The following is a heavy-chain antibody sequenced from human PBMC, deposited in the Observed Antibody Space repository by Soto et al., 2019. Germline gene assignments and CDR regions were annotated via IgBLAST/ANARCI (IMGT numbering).Heavy chain of an antibody. CDR3: VKDRYCSTPSCLGYSEP. D-gene: IGHD2-2*01. Sequence: WVRTAPGKGLEWVSLITDNGRSTYYADSVKGGFTISRDNSKNTLYLQMTSLRAEDTAVYYCVKDRYCSTPSCLGYSEPWGQGTLVTFFS. J-gene: IGHJ5*02. CDR2: ITDNGRST. V-gene: IGHV3-64D*06.